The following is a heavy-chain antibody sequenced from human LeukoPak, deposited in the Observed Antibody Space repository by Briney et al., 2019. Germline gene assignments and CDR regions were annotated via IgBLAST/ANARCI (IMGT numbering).Heavy chain of an antibody. J-gene: IGHJ6*02. CDR3: ARGLPWGQNSLYGMDV. D-gene: IGHD7-27*01. CDR2: ISAYNGNT. CDR1: GYTFTSYG. V-gene: IGHV1-18*01. Sequence: ASVKVSCKASGYTFTSYGVSWVRQAPGQGLEWMGWISAYNGNTNYAQKVQVRVTMTRDTSTSTAYMELRSLRSDDTAVYYCARGLPWGQNSLYGMDVWGQGTTVTVSS.